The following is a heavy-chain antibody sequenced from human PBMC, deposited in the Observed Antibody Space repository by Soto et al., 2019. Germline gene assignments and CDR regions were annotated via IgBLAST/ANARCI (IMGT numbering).Heavy chain of an antibody. J-gene: IGHJ6*02. V-gene: IGHV3-30*18. Sequence: FLRLCFGASGLTFRNYGMHWVRQAPGKGLEWVAVISYDGNNKYYADSVKGRFTISRDTSKNTLYLQMKSLRADDTAVYYCAKDSTAYYYYYDMDVWGQGTTVTVYS. CDR1: GLTFRNYG. CDR3: AKDSTAYYYYYDMDV. CDR2: ISYDGNNK. D-gene: IGHD6-13*01.